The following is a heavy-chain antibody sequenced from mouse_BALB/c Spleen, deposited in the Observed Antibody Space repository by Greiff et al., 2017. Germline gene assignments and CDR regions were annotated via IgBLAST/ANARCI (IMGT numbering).Heavy chain of an antibody. CDR1: GFTFSSYA. V-gene: IGHV5-6-5*01. Sequence: EVNVVESGGGLVKPGGSLKLSCAASGFTFSSYAMSWVRQTPEKRLEWVASISSGGSTYYPDSVKGRFTISRDNARNILYLQMSSLRSEDTAMYYCTSAIYCYSSSPYYYAMDYWGQGTSVTVSS. CDR3: TSAIYCYSSSPYYYAMDY. D-gene: IGHD1-1*01. J-gene: IGHJ4*01. CDR2: ISSGGST.